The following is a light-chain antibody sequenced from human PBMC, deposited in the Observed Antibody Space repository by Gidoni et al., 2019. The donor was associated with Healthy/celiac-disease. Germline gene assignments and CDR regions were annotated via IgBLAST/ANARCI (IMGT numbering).Light chain of an antibody. V-gene: IGKV3-11*01. J-gene: IGKJ4*01. CDR1: QSVSSY. CDR3: QQRSNWLT. Sequence: PGERATLSCRASQSVSSYLAWYQQKPGQAPRLLIYDASNRATGIPARFSGSGSGTDFTLTISSLEPEDFAVYYCQQRSNWLTFGGXTKVEIK. CDR2: DAS.